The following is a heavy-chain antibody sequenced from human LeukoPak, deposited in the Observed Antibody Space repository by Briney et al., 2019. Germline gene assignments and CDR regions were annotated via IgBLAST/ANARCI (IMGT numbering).Heavy chain of an antibody. CDR2: ISYDGSNK. V-gene: IGHV3-30*18. CDR1: GFTFSSYG. CDR3: AKSMTTVTTIDY. J-gene: IGHJ4*02. Sequence: PGGSLRLSCAASGFTFSSYGMHWVRQAPGKGLAWVAVISYDGSNKYYADSVKGRFTISRDNSKNTLYLQMNSLRAEDTAVCYCAKSMTTVTTIDYWGQGTLVTVSS. D-gene: IGHD4-17*01.